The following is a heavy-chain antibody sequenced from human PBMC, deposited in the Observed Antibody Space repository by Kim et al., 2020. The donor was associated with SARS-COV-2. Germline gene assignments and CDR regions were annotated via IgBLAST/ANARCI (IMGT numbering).Heavy chain of an antibody. CDR1: GFTFSSYS. CDR3: ARARVSSLAPVGASRLFKYYYYGMDV. Sequence: GGSLRLSCAASGFTFSSYSMNWVRQAPGKGLEWVSSISSSSSYIYYADSVKGRFTISRDNAKNSLYLQMNSLRAEDTAVYYCARARVSSLAPVGASRLFKYYYYGMDVWGQGTTVTVSS. CDR2: ISSSSSYI. D-gene: IGHD1-26*01. J-gene: IGHJ6*02. V-gene: IGHV3-21*06.